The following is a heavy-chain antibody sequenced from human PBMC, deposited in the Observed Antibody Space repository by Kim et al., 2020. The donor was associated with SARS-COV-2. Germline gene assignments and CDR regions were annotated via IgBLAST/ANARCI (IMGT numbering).Heavy chain of an antibody. D-gene: IGHD2-15*01. V-gene: IGHV1-69*13. J-gene: IGHJ6*03. CDR2: IIPIFGTA. Sequence: SVKVSCKASGGTFSSYAISWVRQAPGQGLEWMGGIIPIFGTANYAQKFQGRVTITADESTSTAYMELSSLRSEDTAVYYCARGHWVVVAATQAYYYYMDVWGKGTTVTVSS. CDR1: GGTFSSYA. CDR3: ARGHWVVVAATQAYYYYMDV.